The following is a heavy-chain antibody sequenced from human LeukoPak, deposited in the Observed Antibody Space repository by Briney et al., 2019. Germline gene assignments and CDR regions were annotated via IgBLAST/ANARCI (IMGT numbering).Heavy chain of an antibody. V-gene: IGHV3-11*06. CDR1: GFTFSDYY. CDR2: ISSSSSYT. D-gene: IGHD5-12*01. J-gene: IGHJ4*02. Sequence: GGSLRLSCAASGFTFSDYYMSWIRQAPGKGLEWVSYISSSSSYTNYADSVKGGFTISRDNAKNSLYLQINSLRAEDTAVYYCARPAGYSGYDWFDYWGQGTLVTVSS. CDR3: ARPAGYSGYDWFDY.